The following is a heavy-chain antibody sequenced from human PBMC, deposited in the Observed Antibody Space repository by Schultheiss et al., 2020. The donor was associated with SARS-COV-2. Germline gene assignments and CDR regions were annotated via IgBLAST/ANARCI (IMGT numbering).Heavy chain of an antibody. CDR1: GFTFSGYG. D-gene: IGHD5-18*01. V-gene: IGHV3-30*03. Sequence: GGSLRLSCAASGFTFSGYGMHWVRQAPGKGLEWVAVISYDGSNKYYADSVKGRFTISRDNSKNTLFLQMDSLRAEDTAIYYCARWGGYTFTVEAKYDYWGQGALVTVSS. J-gene: IGHJ4*02. CDR2: ISYDGSNK. CDR3: ARWGGYTFTVEAKYDY.